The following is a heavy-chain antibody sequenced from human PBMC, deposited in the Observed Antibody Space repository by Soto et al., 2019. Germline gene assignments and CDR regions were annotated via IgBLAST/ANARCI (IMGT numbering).Heavy chain of an antibody. V-gene: IGHV1-18*01. D-gene: IGHD3-10*01. CDR1: GYTFTSYC. CDR3: ARIIMAGGATGDY. Sequence: ASVNVSCKSSGYTFTSYCISWVRQAPGQGLEWMGWISAYNGNTNYAQKLQGRVTMTTDTSTSTAYMELRSLRSDDTAVYYCARIIMAGGATGDYWGQGTLVTVSS. J-gene: IGHJ4*02. CDR2: ISAYNGNT.